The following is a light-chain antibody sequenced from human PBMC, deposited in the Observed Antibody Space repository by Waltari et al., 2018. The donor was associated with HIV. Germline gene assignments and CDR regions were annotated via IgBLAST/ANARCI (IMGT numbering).Light chain of an antibody. Sequence: SSVVTQPPSVSVAPGQTARISSGGDSIRIKSVPWYQQKSGLAPVLVISDDTDRPSGIPERFSGSNSGNTATLTIYRVEAEDEGDYYCQVWDASTTQPLVFGSGTKVTAL. V-gene: IGLV3-21*02. J-gene: IGLJ1*01. CDR3: QVWDASTTQPLV. CDR2: DDT. CDR1: SIRIKS.